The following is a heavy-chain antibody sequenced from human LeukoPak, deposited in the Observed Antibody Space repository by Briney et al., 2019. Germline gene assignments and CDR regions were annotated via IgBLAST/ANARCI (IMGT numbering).Heavy chain of an antibody. V-gene: IGHV3-48*01. D-gene: IGHD1-26*01. Sequence: GGSLRPSCAASGFTFSSYSMNWVRQAPGKGLEWVSYISSSSSTIYYADSVKGRYTISRDNAKNSLYLQMNSLRAEDTAVYYCARTSGSYREAFDIWGQGTMVTVSS. CDR2: ISSSSSTI. CDR1: GFTFSSYS. J-gene: IGHJ3*02. CDR3: ARTSGSYREAFDI.